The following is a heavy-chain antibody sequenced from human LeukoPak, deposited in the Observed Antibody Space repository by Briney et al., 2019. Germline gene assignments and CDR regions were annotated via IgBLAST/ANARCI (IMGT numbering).Heavy chain of an antibody. CDR2: IIAIFGTA. V-gene: IGHV1-69*05. D-gene: IGHD3-22*01. CDR1: GGTFSSYA. CDR3: ARDSYYDSSGYYYF. Sequence: SVKVSCKASGGTFSSYAISWVRQAPGQGLEWMGRIIAIFGTANYAQKFQGRVTITTDESTSTAYMELSSLRSEDTAVYYCARDSYYDSSGYYYFWGQGTLVTVSS. J-gene: IGHJ4*02.